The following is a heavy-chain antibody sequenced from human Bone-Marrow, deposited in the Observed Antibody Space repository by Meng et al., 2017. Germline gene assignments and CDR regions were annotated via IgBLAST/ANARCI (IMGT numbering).Heavy chain of an antibody. J-gene: IGHJ4*02. CDR1: GGSISSSNW. CDR3: AREASPEYYFDY. Sequence: QVRLPGQGPGRVKHSGTLSLTFAVSGGSISSSNWWSWVRQPPGKGLEWIGEIYHSGSTNYNPSLKSRVTISVDKSKNQFSLKLSSVTAADTAVYYCAREASPEYYFDYWGQGTLVTVSS. CDR2: IYHSGST. V-gene: IGHV4-4*02. D-gene: IGHD1-14*01.